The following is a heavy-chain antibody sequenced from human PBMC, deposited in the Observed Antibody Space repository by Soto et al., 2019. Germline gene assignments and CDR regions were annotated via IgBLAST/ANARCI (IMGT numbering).Heavy chain of an antibody. D-gene: IGHD2-15*01. CDR1: GFTFSSYA. Sequence: GGSLRLSCAASGFTFSSYAMSWVRQAPGKGLEWVSAISGSGGSTHYADSVKGRFTISRDNSKNTLYLQMNSLRAEDTAVYYCANSPVVVAAYFDYWGQGTLVTVSS. V-gene: IGHV3-23*01. CDR3: ANSPVVVAAYFDY. J-gene: IGHJ4*02. CDR2: ISGSGGST.